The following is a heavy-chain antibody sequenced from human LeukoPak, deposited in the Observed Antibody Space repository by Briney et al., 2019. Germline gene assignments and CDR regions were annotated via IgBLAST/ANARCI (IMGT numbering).Heavy chain of an antibody. D-gene: IGHD4-17*01. J-gene: IGHJ6*03. Sequence: GGSLRLSCAASGFTFSSYWMSWVRQAPGKWLEWVANIKQDGSEKYYVDSVKGRFTISRDNAKNSLYLQMNSLRAEDTAVYYCARGAGSYGDYKYYYYYMDVWGKGTTVTVSS. V-gene: IGHV3-7*04. CDR2: IKQDGSEK. CDR1: GFTFSSYW. CDR3: ARGAGSYGDYKYYYYYMDV.